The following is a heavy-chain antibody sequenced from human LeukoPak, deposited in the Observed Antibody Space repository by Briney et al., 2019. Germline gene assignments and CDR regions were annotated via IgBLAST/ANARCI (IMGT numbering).Heavy chain of an antibody. D-gene: IGHD5-18*01. J-gene: IGHJ4*02. CDR2: ISGSGGST. Sequence: PGGSLRLSCAASAFTFSSYAMSWVRPAPGKVLEWVSAISGSGGSTYYADSVKGRLALCRDHPKHTLYLQMKSLRAEDTEVYYCAKDRLYSYARSWGLDYWGQGTLVTVSS. V-gene: IGHV3-23*01. CDR1: AFTFSSYA. CDR3: AKDRLYSYARSWGLDY.